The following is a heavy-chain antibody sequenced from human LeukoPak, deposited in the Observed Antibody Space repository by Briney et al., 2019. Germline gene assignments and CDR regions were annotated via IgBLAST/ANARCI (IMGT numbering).Heavy chain of an antibody. CDR1: GFTFSSYA. J-gene: IGHJ4*02. Sequence: GGYLRLSCAASGFTFSSYAMHWVRQAPGKGLEWVAVISYDGSNKYYADSVKGRFTISRDNSKNTLYLQMNGLRAEDTAVYYCARDREQLGVYFDYWGQGTLVTVSS. D-gene: IGHD1/OR15-1a*01. CDR2: ISYDGSNK. CDR3: ARDREQLGVYFDY. V-gene: IGHV3-30-3*01.